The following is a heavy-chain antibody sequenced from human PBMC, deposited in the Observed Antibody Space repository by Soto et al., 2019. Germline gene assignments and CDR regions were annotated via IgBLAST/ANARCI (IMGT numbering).Heavy chain of an antibody. V-gene: IGHV4-30-2*01. CDR3: ARGAPVVNDY. Sequence: SETLSLTCAVSGGSISSGGYSWSWIRQPPGKGLEWIGYIYHSGSTYYNPSLKSRVTISVDRTKNQFSLKLSSVTAADTAVYYCARGAPVVNDYWGQGTLVTVSS. CDR1: GGSISSGGYS. CDR2: IYHSGST. J-gene: IGHJ4*02. D-gene: IGHD3-22*01.